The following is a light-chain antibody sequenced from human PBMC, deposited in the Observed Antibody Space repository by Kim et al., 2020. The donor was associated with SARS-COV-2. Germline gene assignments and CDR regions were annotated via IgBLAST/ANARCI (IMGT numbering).Light chain of an antibody. CDR2: GAS. CDR3: QKYDSAPWT. Sequence: ASLGDRVTIACRASQGVRRTLAWYQQRPGKVPSLLINGASTLETGVPARFSGSGSGTKFTLTISSLQPEDVATYYCQKYDSAPWTFGPGTKVDIK. V-gene: IGKV1-27*01. J-gene: IGKJ1*01. CDR1: QGVRRT.